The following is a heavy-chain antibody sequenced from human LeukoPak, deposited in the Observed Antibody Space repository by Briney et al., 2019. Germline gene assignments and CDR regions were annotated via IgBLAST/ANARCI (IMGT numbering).Heavy chain of an antibody. CDR1: GGSISSYY. Sequence: PSETLSLTCTVSGGSISSYYWSWIRQPPGKGLEWIGYIYYSGSTNYNPSLKSRVTISVDTSKNQFSLKLSSVTAADTAAYYCARHNVWGSYRYLYFDYWGQGTLVTVSS. CDR2: IYYSGST. J-gene: IGHJ4*02. D-gene: IGHD3-16*02. CDR3: ARHNVWGSYRYLYFDY. V-gene: IGHV4-59*08.